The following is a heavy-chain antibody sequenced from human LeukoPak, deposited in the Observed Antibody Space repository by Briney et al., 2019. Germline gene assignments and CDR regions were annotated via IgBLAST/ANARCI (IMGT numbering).Heavy chain of an antibody. CDR1: GDSFSSYH. J-gene: IGHJ4*02. CDR2: ISSSGST. V-gene: IGHV4-59*13. D-gene: IGHD3-16*01. CDR3: ARVGRGDHTWGSYYCDH. Sequence: SATLSLTCTVSGDSFSSYHWSWLRQPPGRALEWIGYISSSGSTSYNPSLKSRLTISVDTSKNQFSLKLSSVTAADTAVYYCARVGRGDHTWGSYYCDHWGQGTLVSVSS.